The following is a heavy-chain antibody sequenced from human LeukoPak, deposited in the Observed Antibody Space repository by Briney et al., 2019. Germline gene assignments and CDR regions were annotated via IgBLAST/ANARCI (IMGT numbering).Heavy chain of an antibody. CDR1: GFTFSSYM. CDR3: ARDWRGSLDY. D-gene: IGHD1-26*01. J-gene: IGHJ4*02. V-gene: IGHV3-74*01. CDR2: ITNDGTI. Sequence: GGSLRLSCAASGFTFSSYMMHWVRQAPGKGLVWVSHITNDGTIRYADSVKGRFTISRDNAKNTLYLQMNSLRAGDTAVYYCARDWRGSLDYWGQGTLVTVSS.